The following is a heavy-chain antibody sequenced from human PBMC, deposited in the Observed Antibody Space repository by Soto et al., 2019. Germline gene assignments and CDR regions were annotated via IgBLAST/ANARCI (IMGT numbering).Heavy chain of an antibody. J-gene: IGHJ5*02. CDR2: IDSAGDT. CDR1: GFTFSSHD. D-gene: IGHD3-10*01. Sequence: EVQVVESGGGLVEPGGSLRLSCVTSGFTFSSHDMHWVRQVTGEGLEWVSGIDSAGDTKYIASVKGRFTISRENAKNSLHLQMNSLRAGDTVVYYCARGGVRGVSWNWFDTWGQGTLVTVSS. V-gene: IGHV3-13*01. CDR3: ARGGVRGVSWNWFDT.